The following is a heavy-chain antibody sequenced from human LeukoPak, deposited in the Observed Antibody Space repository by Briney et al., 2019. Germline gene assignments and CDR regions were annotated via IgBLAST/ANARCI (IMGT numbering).Heavy chain of an antibody. CDR2: ISGRDSTT. Sequence: PGGSLRLSCAASGFTFSSYAMSWVRQAPGKGLEWVSGISGRDSTTYYADSAKGRFTISRENSKNTLYLQMNSLRAEDTAVYYCATSGGSYWSWGQGTLVTVSS. V-gene: IGHV3-23*01. CDR3: ATSGGSYWS. CDR1: GFTFSSYA. J-gene: IGHJ5*02. D-gene: IGHD1-26*01.